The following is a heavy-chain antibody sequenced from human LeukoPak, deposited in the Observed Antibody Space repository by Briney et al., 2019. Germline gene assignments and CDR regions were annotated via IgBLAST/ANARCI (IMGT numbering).Heavy chain of an antibody. CDR2: IIPIFGTA. CDR1: RYTFTTYY. J-gene: IGHJ6*03. Sequence: ASVKISCKASRYTFTTYYMHWVRQAPGQGLEWMGGIIPIFGTANYAQKFQGRVTITADESTSTAYMELSSLRSEDTAVYYCARGLRDRQFYYYMDVWGKGTTVTVSS. CDR3: ARGLRDRQFYYYMDV. V-gene: IGHV1-69*13. D-gene: IGHD5-24*01.